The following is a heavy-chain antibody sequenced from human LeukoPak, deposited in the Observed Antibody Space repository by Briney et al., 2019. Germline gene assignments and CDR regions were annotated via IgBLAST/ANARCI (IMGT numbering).Heavy chain of an antibody. J-gene: IGHJ3*02. CDR1: GYTFTGYY. CDR3: ARSPFMITFGGVIVIGAFDI. CDR2: INPNSGGT. D-gene: IGHD3-16*02. V-gene: IGHV1-2*02. Sequence: GASVKVSCKASGYTFTGYYMHWVRQAPGQGLEWMGWINPNSGGTNYAQKFQGRVTMTRDTSISTAYMELSRLRSDDTAVYYCARSPFMITFGGVIVIGAFDIWGQGTMVTVSS.